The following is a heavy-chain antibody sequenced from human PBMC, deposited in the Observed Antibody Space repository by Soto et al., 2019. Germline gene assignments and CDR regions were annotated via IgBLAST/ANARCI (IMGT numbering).Heavy chain of an antibody. CDR3: ARERVNYYDSSGYYDY. D-gene: IGHD3-22*01. CDR1: GGTFSSYA. V-gene: IGHV1-69*06. CDR2: IIPIFGTA. J-gene: IGHJ4*02. Sequence: SVKVSCKASGGTFSSYAISWVRQAPGQGLEWMGGIIPIFGTANYAQKFQGRVTITADKSTSTAYMELSSLRSEDTAVYYCARERVNYYDSSGYYDYWGQGTLVTVSS.